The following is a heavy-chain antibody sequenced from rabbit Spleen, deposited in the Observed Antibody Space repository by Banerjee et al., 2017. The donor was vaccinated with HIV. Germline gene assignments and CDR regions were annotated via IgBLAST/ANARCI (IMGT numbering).Heavy chain of an antibody. CDR3: ARDLAGVISWNVNL. Sequence: LVECGGGLDQRGCFPILCSKASGFFFSSSYYRCWVRQAPGKGLEWIAGFYTGSSGATAYASWAKGRYAISKTSTTTVDLKMNSLTATDTATYFCARDLAGVISWNVNLWGPGTLVTVS. J-gene: IGHJ4*01. CDR2: FYTGSSGAT. CDR1: GFFFSSSYY. D-gene: IGHD1-1*01. V-gene: IGHV1S40*01.